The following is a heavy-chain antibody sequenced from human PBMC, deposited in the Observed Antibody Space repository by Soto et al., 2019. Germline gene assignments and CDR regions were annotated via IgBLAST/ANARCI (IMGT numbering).Heavy chain of an antibody. CDR2: INPNSGGT. CDR1: GYTFTAYY. V-gene: IGHV1-2*02. J-gene: IGHJ4*02. D-gene: IGHD2-2*01. CDR3: ARLTVPLDIVVLPAASFDF. Sequence: ASVKVSCKASGYTFTAYYIHWVRQAPVQGLEWMGWINPNSGGTNYAQKFQGRVAMTRDTSISTAYMELSRLRSDDTAVYYCARLTVPLDIVVLPAASFDFWGQGALVTVSS.